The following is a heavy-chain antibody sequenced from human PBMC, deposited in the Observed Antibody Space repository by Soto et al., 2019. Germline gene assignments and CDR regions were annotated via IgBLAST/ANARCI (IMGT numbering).Heavy chain of an antibody. D-gene: IGHD4-17*01. CDR1: GFTFSSFA. CDR2: ISSSSSTI. Sequence: SGGSLRLSCAASGFTFSSFAMNWVRQAPGKGLEWVSYISSSSSTIYYADSVKGRFTISRDNAKNSLYLQMNSLRDEDTAVYYCARDLLIGYGDYKPPNWFDPWGQGTRVTVS. CDR3: ARDLLIGYGDYKPPNWFDP. J-gene: IGHJ5*02. V-gene: IGHV3-48*02.